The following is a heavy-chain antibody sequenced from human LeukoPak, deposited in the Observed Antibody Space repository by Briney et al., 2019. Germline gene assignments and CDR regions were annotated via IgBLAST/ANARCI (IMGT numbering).Heavy chain of an antibody. V-gene: IGHV3-53*01. CDR1: GFDFSTYA. CDR2: IYSGGTT. D-gene: IGHD5-18*01. Sequence: PGGSLRLSCAASGFDFSTYAMSWVRQAPGKGLEWVSVIYSGGTTYYADSVKGRFTISRDNSKNTLYLQMNSLRAEDTAVYYCARGRGYSQSNWVDPWGQGTMVTVSA. CDR3: ARGRGYSQSNWVDP. J-gene: IGHJ5*02.